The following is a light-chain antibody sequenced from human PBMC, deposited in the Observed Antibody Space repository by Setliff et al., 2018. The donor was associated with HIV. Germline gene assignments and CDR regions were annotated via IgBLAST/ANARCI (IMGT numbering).Light chain of an antibody. Sequence: QSALPQPASVSGSPGQSITISCTGTSSDVGGYNYVSWYQQHPGKAPKLIIYEVRNRPSGVSNRFSGSKFGNTASLTISGLQAEDEADYYCSSYAISNTLPFGTGTKVTVL. CDR3: SSYAISNTLP. J-gene: IGLJ1*01. CDR2: EVR. CDR1: SSDVGGYNY. V-gene: IGLV2-14*01.